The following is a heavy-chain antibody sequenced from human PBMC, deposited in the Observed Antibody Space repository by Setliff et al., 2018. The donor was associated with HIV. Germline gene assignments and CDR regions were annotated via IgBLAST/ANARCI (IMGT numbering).Heavy chain of an antibody. CDR2: INPNSGNT. CDR1: GYTFAGYY. J-gene: IGHJ6*03. CDR3: ARGAWYTSGWYSSRYMDV. Sequence: ASVKVSCKASGYTFAGYYMHWERQAPGQGLEWMGWINPNSGNTGYAQKFQGRVTMTRNTSISTAYMELSSLRSEDTAVYYCARGAWYTSGWYSSRYMDVWGKGTTVTVSS. D-gene: IGHD6-19*01. V-gene: IGHV1-8*02.